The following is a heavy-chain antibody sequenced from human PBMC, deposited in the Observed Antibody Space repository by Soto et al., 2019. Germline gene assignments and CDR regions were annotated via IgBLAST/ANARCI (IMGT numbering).Heavy chain of an antibody. CDR1: GFTFSSYA. V-gene: IGHV3-23*01. CDR2: ISGSGGST. J-gene: IGHJ4*01. CDR3: AREEIAAYFKN. D-gene: IGHD2-15*01. Sequence: GGSLRLSCAASGFTFSSYAMTWVRQAPGKGLQWVSTISGSGGSTYYADFVKGRFTISRDNSKNILYLQMSSLREDDTAMYFCAREEIAAYFKNWGLGTLVTVSS.